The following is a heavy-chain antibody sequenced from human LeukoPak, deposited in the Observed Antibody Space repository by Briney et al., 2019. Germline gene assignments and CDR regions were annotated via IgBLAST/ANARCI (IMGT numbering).Heavy chain of an antibody. Sequence: GGSLRLSCAASGFTFTTYWMHWVRQVPGKGLEWVSRVNSDGSSTTYADSVEGRFTISRDNAKNTLYLQMNSLRAEDTAVYYCARLFYGSGSSKYYFDCWGQGTLVTVSS. CDR1: GFTFTTYW. D-gene: IGHD3-10*01. V-gene: IGHV3-74*01. CDR2: VNSDGSST. CDR3: ARLFYGSGSSKYYFDC. J-gene: IGHJ4*02.